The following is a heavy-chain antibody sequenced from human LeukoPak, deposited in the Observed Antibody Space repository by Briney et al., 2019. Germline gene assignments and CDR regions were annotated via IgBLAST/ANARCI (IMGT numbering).Heavy chain of an antibody. J-gene: IGHJ6*03. CDR3: AKRGYYYDSSGYNYYYYMDV. CDR1: GFTFSSYA. CDR2: ISSSGGNT. Sequence: PGVSLRLSCAASGFTFSSYAMSWVRRAPGKGLEWVSGISSSGGNTYYADSVKGRFTISRDNPKNTLYLQMNSLRAEDTAVYYCAKRGYYYDSSGYNYYYYMDVWGKGATVTVSS. D-gene: IGHD3-22*01. V-gene: IGHV3-23*01.